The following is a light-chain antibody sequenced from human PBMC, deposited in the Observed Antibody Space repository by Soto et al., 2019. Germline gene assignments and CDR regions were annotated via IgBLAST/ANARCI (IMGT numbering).Light chain of an antibody. CDR2: AGS. V-gene: IGLV2-23*01. CDR3: CSYAGSSTPLYV. Sequence: QSVLTQPASVSGSPGQSITISCTGTSSDVGSYNLVSWYQQHPGKAPKLMIYAGSKRPSGISNSFSGSKSGNTASLTISGLQAEDEADYYYCSYAGSSTPLYVFGTGTKVTVL. J-gene: IGLJ1*01. CDR1: SSDVGSYNL.